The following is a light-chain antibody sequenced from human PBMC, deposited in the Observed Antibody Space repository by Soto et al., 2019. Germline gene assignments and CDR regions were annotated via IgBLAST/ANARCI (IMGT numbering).Light chain of an antibody. CDR2: GAS. V-gene: IGKV3-20*01. Sequence: EIGLTQSPATLSLSPGERATLSCRASQSVSSSYLAWYQQKPGQAPRLLIYGASSRATGIPDRFSGSGSGTDFTLTISRLEPEDFAVYYCQQYGSSPPAFGQGTRL. CDR1: QSVSSSY. J-gene: IGKJ5*01. CDR3: QQYGSSPPA.